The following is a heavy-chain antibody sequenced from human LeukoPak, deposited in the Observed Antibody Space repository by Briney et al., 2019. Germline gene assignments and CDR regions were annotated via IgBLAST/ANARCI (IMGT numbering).Heavy chain of an antibody. CDR2: IYPGDSDT. D-gene: IGHD6-19*01. J-gene: IGHJ4*02. CDR1: GYSFTSYW. Sequence: GESLKISCKGSGYSFTSYWIGWVRQMPGKGLEWMGIIYPGDSDTRYSPSFQGQVTISADKSITSAYLQWSSLKASDSAIYYCARRWRGGWYDYWGQGTLVTVSS. CDR3: ARRWRGGWYDY. V-gene: IGHV5-51*01.